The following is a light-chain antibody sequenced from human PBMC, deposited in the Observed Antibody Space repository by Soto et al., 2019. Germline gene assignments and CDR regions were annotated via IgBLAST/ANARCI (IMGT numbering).Light chain of an antibody. V-gene: IGKV1-5*03. J-gene: IGKJ1*01. CDR1: QSISSW. Sequence: DIQMTQSPSTLSASVGDRVTITCRASQSISSWLAWYQQKPGTAPKLLIYKASSLESGVPSRFSGSGSGTEFTLTISSLQPDDFETYYCQQHNSYSRTFGQGTKVEIK. CDR3: QQHNSYSRT. CDR2: KAS.